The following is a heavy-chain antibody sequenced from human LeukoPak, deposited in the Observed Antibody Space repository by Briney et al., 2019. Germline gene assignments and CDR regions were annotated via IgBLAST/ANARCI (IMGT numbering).Heavy chain of an antibody. CDR1: GGSISSSSYY. V-gene: IGHV4-39*01. CDR2: IYRRGST. J-gene: IGHJ6*02. Sequence: MTSETLSLTCSVSGGSISSSSYYWGWIRQPPGKGLEWIGSIYRRGSTSYNPSLKSRVTVSEDMSKNHFSLRLSSVTAADTAVYYCARHVQDLGIKVWGQGTTVTVSS. CDR3: ARHVQDLGIKV.